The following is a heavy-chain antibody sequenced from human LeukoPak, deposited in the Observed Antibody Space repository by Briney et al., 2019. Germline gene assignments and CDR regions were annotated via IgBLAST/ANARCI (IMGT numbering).Heavy chain of an antibody. CDR3: ARDREYCSSTSCRYFDY. D-gene: IGHD2-2*01. CDR1: GFTFSSYS. V-gene: IGHV3-48*01. CDR2: ISSSSSTI. J-gene: IGHJ4*02. Sequence: GGSLRLSCAASGFTFSSYSMNWVRQAPGKGLEWVSYISSSSSTINYADSVKGRFTISRDNAKNSLYLQMNSLRAEDTAVYYCARDREYCSSTSCRYFDYWGQGTLVTVSS.